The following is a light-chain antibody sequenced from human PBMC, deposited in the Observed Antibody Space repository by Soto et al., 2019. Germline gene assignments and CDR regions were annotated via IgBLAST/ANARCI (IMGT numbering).Light chain of an antibody. Sequence: QSVLTQPPSVSGTPGHKVSISCSGSTPNLGGNTVNWYQQLPGTAPKLLIYTNNQRPSGVPDRFSGSKSGTSASLAISDLRSEDEADFYCAAWDDSLNAVVFGGGTKLTVL. V-gene: IGLV1-44*01. CDR2: TNN. CDR1: TPNLGGNT. CDR3: AAWDDSLNAVV. J-gene: IGLJ2*01.